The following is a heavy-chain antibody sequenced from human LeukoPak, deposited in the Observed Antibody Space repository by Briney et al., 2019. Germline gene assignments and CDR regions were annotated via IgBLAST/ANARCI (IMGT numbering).Heavy chain of an antibody. CDR1: GFTFSTYA. V-gene: IGHV3-23*01. CDR3: GKVSGDWFVPFDY. D-gene: IGHD3-9*01. J-gene: IGHJ4*02. CDR2: IGGGGGNT. Sequence: GGSLRLSCAASGFTFSTYAMSWVRQAPGKGLEWVSTIGGGGGNTYYADSVRGRFTISRDNSKNTLYLQMNSLRADDSAIYYCGKVSGDWFVPFDYWGQGTLVTVSS.